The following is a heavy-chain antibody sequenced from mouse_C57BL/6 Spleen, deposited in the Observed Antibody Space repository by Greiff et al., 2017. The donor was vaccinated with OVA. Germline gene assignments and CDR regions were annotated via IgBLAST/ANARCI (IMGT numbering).Heavy chain of an antibody. CDR1: GYAFSSSW. J-gene: IGHJ2*01. CDR3: AFYGYDNY. CDR2: IYPGDGDT. D-gene: IGHD2-2*01. V-gene: IGHV1-82*01. Sequence: QVQLQQSGPELVKPGASVKISCKASGYAFSSSWMNWVKQRPGKGLEWIGRIYPGDGDTNYNGKFKGKATLTADKSSSTAYMQLSSLTSEDSAVYFCAFYGYDNYWGQGTTLTVSS.